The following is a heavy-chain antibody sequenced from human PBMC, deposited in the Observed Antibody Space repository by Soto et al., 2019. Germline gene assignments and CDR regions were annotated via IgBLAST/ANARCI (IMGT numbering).Heavy chain of an antibody. D-gene: IGHD3-3*01. J-gene: IGHJ4*02. CDR1: GFTFSSYA. CDR2: ISGSGGST. V-gene: IGHV3-23*01. CDR3: AKGDYDFWSGYYYPLGY. Sequence: AGGSLRLSCAASGFTFSSYAMSWVRQAPGKGLEWVSAISGSGGSTYYADSVKGRFTISRDNSKNTLYLQMNSLRAEDTAVYYCAKGDYDFWSGYYYPLGYWGQGTLVTVSS.